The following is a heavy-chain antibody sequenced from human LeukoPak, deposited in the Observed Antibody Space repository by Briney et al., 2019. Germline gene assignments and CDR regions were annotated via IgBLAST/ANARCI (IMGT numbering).Heavy chain of an antibody. J-gene: IGHJ5*02. Sequence: ASVKVSCKASGYTFTSYYMHWVRQAPGQGLEWMGIINPSGGSTSYAQKLQGRVTMTTDTSTSTAYMELRSLRSDDTAVYYCARDLGYSYGYSGLAWFDPWGQGTLVTVSS. D-gene: IGHD5-18*01. CDR2: INPSGGST. CDR1: GYTFTSYY. V-gene: IGHV1-46*01. CDR3: ARDLGYSYGYSGLAWFDP.